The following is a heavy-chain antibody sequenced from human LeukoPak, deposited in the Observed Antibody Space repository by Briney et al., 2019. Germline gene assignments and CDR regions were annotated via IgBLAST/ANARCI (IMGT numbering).Heavy chain of an antibody. J-gene: IGHJ5*02. CDR3: ATTYYYDSSGYRTKNYNWFDP. Sequence: SVKVSCKASGGTFSSYAISWVRQAPGQGLEWMGGIIPIFGTANYAQKFQGRVTITADESTSTAYMELSSLRSEDTAVYYCATTYYYDSSGYRTKNYNWFDPWGQGTLVTVSS. D-gene: IGHD3-22*01. CDR1: GGTFSSYA. V-gene: IGHV1-69*13. CDR2: IIPIFGTA.